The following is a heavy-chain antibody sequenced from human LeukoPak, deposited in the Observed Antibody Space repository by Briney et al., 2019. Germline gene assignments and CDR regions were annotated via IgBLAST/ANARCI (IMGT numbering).Heavy chain of an antibody. CDR3: ARHGRYCSSTSCYSEVAFDI. D-gene: IGHD2-2*01. J-gene: IGHJ3*02. CDR2: IYYSVST. CDR1: GGSISSYC. V-gene: IGHV4-59*08. Sequence: PSETLSLTCTVSGGSISSYCWSWIRQPPGKGLEWIGYIYYSVSTNYNPSLKSRVTISVDTSKNQFSLKLSSVTAADTAVYYCARHGRYCSSTSCYSEVAFDIWGQGTMVTVSS.